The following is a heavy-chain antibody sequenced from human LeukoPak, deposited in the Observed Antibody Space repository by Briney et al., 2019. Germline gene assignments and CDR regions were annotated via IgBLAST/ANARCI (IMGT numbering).Heavy chain of an antibody. V-gene: IGHV3-21*01. J-gene: IGHJ4*02. D-gene: IGHD3-22*01. Sequence: GGSLRLSCAASGFTFSSYSMNWVRQAPGKGLEWVSSISSSRSYIYYADSVKGRFTISRDNAKNSLYLQMNSLRAEDTAVYYCARLAFDSSGEGYFDYWGQGTLVTVSS. CDR2: ISSSRSYI. CDR1: GFTFSSYS. CDR3: ARLAFDSSGEGYFDY.